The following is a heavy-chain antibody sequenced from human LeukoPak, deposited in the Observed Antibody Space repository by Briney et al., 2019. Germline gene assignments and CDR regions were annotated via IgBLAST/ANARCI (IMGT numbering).Heavy chain of an antibody. Sequence: PGGSLRLSCAASGFTFDNFALHWVRQAPGKGLEWVALISYDGTTKFYADTVKGRFTISRDKSKNTLYLQMNSLRAEDTAVYYCARTNYYDNSGSLDYWGQGTLVTVSS. D-gene: IGHD3-22*01. CDR2: ISYDGTTK. CDR1: GFTFDNFA. J-gene: IGHJ4*02. CDR3: ARTNYYDNSGSLDY. V-gene: IGHV3-30-3*01.